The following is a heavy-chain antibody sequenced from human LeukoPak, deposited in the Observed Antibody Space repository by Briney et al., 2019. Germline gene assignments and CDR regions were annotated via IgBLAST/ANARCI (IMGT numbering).Heavy chain of an antibody. CDR3: AKVLHYDILTGRGLDY. Sequence: GGSLRLSCAASGFTFSSYAMSWVRQAPGKGLEWVSAISGSGGSTYYADSVKGRFTISRDNSKNTLYLQMNSLRAEDTAVYYCAKVLHYDILTGRGLDYWGQGTLVTVSS. J-gene: IGHJ4*02. CDR2: ISGSGGST. CDR1: GFTFSSYA. V-gene: IGHV3-23*01. D-gene: IGHD3-9*01.